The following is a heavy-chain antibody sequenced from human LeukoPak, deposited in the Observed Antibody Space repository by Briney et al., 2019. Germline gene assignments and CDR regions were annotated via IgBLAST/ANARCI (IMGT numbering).Heavy chain of an antibody. CDR3: AGRSNWGTAFDY. D-gene: IGHD1-7*01. CDR1: GYGFTTYW. V-gene: IGHV5-51*01. Sequence: GESLKISCKGSGYGFTTYWIGWVRQMPGKGLEWMGIIYPDDSDTRYSPSFQGQVTISADKSISTAYLQWSSLKASDTAIYYCAGRSNWGTAFDYWGQGTLVTVSS. CDR2: IYPDDSDT. J-gene: IGHJ4*02.